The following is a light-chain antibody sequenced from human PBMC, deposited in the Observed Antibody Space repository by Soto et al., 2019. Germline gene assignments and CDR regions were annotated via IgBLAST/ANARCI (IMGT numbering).Light chain of an antibody. Sequence: QSVLTQPPSVSAAPGQTVTISCFGSSSNIGNNYVSWYQQFPGTAPKLLVYDNNKRPSGIPDRFSGSKSGTSATLGITGLQTGDEAEYFCGTWDNSLSTVVFGGGTKVTVL. V-gene: IGLV1-51*01. CDR2: DNN. CDR1: SSNIGNNY. J-gene: IGLJ2*01. CDR3: GTWDNSLSTVV.